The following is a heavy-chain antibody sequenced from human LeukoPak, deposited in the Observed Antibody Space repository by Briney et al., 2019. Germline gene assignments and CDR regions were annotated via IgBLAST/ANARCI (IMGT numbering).Heavy chain of an antibody. CDR2: INPSGGST. CDR3: ARGGYSSSRHPPNDAFDI. J-gene: IGHJ3*02. D-gene: IGHD6-13*01. V-gene: IGHV1-46*01. CDR1: GYTFTSYY. Sequence: ASVKVSCKASGYTFTSYYMHWVRQAPGQGLEWMGIINPSGGSTSYAQKFQGRVTMTRDTSTSTVYMEPSSLRSEDTAVYYCARGGYSSSRHPPNDAFDIWGQGTMVTVSS.